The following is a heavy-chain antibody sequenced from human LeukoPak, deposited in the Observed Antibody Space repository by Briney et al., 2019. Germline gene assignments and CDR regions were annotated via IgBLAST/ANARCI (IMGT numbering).Heavy chain of an antibody. J-gene: IGHJ3*02. CDR1: GFTFSSNA. V-gene: IGHV3-53*01. CDR2: IYSGGST. Sequence: GGSLRLSCAASGFTFSSNAMSWVRQAPGKGLEWASVIYSGGSTYYADSVKGRFTISRDNSKNTLYLQMNSLRAEDTAVYYCTTEFQSYDSSGYYYLEYAFDIWGQGTMVTVSS. CDR3: TTEFQSYDSSGYYYLEYAFDI. D-gene: IGHD3-22*01.